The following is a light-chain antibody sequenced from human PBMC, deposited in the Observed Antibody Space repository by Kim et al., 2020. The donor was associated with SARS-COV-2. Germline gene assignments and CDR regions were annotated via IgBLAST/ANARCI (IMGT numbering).Light chain of an antibody. J-gene: IGKJ2*01. CDR1: QSIRNY. CDR3: QQSYTYLYT. Sequence: APVEERVPITGRASQSIRNYLNWYQKKPGKAPKLLIKGASDLQPGVLSRFSGSGSGTYSSLTISSLQPEDFATYFCQQSYTYLYTFGQGTKLAI. CDR2: GAS. V-gene: IGKV1-39*01.